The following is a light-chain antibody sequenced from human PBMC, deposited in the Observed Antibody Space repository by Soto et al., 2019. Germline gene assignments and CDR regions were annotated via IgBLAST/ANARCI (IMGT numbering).Light chain of an antibody. CDR3: QQYRGYPWT. Sequence: DIQMTQSPSTLSASVGDRVTITCWASQSISTWLAWYLQKPGKAPKLLIYKASSLESGVTSRFSGSGSETEVTRTISSLQPDDFATYAYQQYRGYPWTFGKGTKVEIK. V-gene: IGKV1-5*03. CDR1: QSISTW. J-gene: IGKJ1*01. CDR2: KAS.